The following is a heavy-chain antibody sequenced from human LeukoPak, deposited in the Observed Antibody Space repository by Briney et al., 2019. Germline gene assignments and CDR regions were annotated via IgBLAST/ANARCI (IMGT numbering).Heavy chain of an antibody. CDR3: AGDSSGYYPYYFDY. D-gene: IGHD3-22*01. J-gene: IGHJ4*02. Sequence: GGSLRLSCAASGFTFSSYSMNWVRQAPGKGLEWVSSISSSSSYIYYADPVKGRFTISRDNAKNSLYLQMNSLRAEDTAVYYCAGDSSGYYPYYFDYWGQGTLVTVSS. CDR1: GFTFSSYS. V-gene: IGHV3-21*01. CDR2: ISSSSSYI.